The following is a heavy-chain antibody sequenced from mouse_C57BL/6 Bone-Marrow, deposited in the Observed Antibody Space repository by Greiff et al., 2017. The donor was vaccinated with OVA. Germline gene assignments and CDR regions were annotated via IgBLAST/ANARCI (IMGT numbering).Heavy chain of an antibody. CDR3: AREMDWDRYFDV. CDR1: GYTFTSYW. V-gene: IGHV1-64*01. J-gene: IGHJ1*03. Sequence: QVQLQQPGAELVKPGASVKLSCKASGYTFTSYWMHWVKQRPGQGLEWIGMIHPNSGSTNYNEKFKSKATLTVDKSSSTAYMQRSSLTSEDSAVYYCAREMDWDRYFDVWGTGTTVTVSS. CDR2: IHPNSGST. D-gene: IGHD4-1*01.